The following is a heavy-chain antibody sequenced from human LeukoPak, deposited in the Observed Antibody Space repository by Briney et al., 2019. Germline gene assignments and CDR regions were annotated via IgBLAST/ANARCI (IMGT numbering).Heavy chain of an antibody. Sequence: PGGSLRLSCAASGFTFSSYGMHWVRQAPGKGLEWVAVIWYDGSNKYYADSVKGRVTISRDNSKNTLYLQMNRLRAEDTAVYYCARDLYYYDSSGYYYVHWGQRTLVPVSS. CDR3: ARDLYYYDSSGYYYVH. V-gene: IGHV3-33*01. CDR2: IWYDGSNK. CDR1: GFTFSSYG. J-gene: IGHJ4*02. D-gene: IGHD3-22*01.